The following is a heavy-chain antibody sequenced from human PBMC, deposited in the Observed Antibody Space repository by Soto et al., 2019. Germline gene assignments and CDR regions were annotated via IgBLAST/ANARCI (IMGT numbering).Heavy chain of an antibody. V-gene: IGHV2-5*01. CDR2: IYWNDEK. D-gene: IGHD6-19*01. J-gene: IGHJ4*02. Sequence: GPTRVNPTQTLTLTCTFSGFSLTTSGVGVGGIRQPPGKALEWLALIYWNDEKRYSPSLKSGLTITKDTSRNQVVLTMTNMDPVNTATYYCAHRLRWLANFDYWGQGTLVTVSS. CDR3: AHRLRWLANFDY. CDR1: GFSLTTSGVG.